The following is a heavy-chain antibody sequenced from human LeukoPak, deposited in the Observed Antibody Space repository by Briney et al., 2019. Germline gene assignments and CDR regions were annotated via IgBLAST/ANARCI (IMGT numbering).Heavy chain of an antibody. CDR2: IYTSGST. J-gene: IGHJ5*02. CDR1: GGSFSGYY. D-gene: IGHD5-18*01. Sequence: SETLSLTCAVYGGSFSGYYWSWIRQPAGKGLEWIGRIYTSGSTNYNPSLKSRVTISVDTSKNQFSLKLSSVTAADTAVYYCAREDTAMVHWFDPWGQGTLVTVSS. CDR3: AREDTAMVHWFDP. V-gene: IGHV4-59*10.